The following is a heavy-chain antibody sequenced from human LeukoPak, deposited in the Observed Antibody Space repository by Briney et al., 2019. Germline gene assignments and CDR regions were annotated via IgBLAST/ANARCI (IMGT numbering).Heavy chain of an antibody. CDR1: GFTFSTYA. CDR2: ISGDGRRA. V-gene: IGHV3-23*01. J-gene: IGHJ4*02. CDR3: AKDPLSPHGGY. Sequence: GGSLRLSCAASGFTFSTYAMSWVRQAPGKGLQWVSGISGDGRRAYYADSVKGRFTMSRDNSRNTVYLQMNSLRAEDTAVYYCAKDPLSPHGGYWGRGTLVTVSS. D-gene: IGHD3-10*01.